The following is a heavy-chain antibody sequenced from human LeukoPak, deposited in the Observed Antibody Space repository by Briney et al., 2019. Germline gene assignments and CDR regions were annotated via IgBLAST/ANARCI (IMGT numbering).Heavy chain of an antibody. CDR1: GGSISSSSYY. CDR2: IYYSGST. D-gene: IGHD2-15*01. J-gene: IGHJ4*02. CDR3: ARHMYSVGSCCYFDY. V-gene: IGHV4-39*01. Sequence: TSETLSLTCTVSGGSISSSSYYWGWIRQPPGKGLEWIASIYYSGSTYYNPSLKSRVTISVDTSKNQFSLKLSSVTAADTAVYYCARHMYSVGSCCYFDYWGQGTLVTVSS.